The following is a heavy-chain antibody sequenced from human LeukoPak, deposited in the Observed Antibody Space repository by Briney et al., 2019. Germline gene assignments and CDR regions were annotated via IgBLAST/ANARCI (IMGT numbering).Heavy chain of an antibody. Sequence: PSETLSLTCTVSGGSISSYYWSWLRQPPGKGLEWFGYIYYIGSTNFNPSRKSRLNMSVDTSKNQFSLQLTSVTAADTAIYYCARDLGSSWIYWGQGLLVTVSS. CDR2: IYYIGST. D-gene: IGHD6-13*01. V-gene: IGHV4-59*01. CDR3: ARDLGSSWIY. CDR1: GGSISSYY. J-gene: IGHJ4*01.